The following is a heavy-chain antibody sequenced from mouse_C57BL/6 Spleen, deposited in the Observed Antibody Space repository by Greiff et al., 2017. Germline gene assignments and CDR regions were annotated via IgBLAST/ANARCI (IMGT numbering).Heavy chain of an antibody. CDR3: ARSNYGSSWYFDV. CDR2: INPSNGGT. V-gene: IGHV1-53*01. J-gene: IGHJ1*03. CDR1: GYTFTSYW. D-gene: IGHD1-1*01. Sequence: QVQLQQPGTELVKPGASVKLSCKASGYTFTSYWMHWVKQRPGQGLEWIGNINPSNGGTNYNEKFKSKATLTVDKSSSTAYMQLSSLTSEDSAVDYCARSNYGSSWYFDVWGTGTTVTVSS.